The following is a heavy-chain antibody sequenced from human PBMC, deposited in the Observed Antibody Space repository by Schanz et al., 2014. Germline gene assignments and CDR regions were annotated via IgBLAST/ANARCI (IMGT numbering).Heavy chain of an antibody. CDR3: ARDLEGYDGGGGGFDP. Sequence: QVQLVESGGGVVQPGRSLRLSCAAYGFTLRSYAMHWVRQAPGKGLEWVAVISYDGSNKYYADSVKGRFTISRDNSKNTLYLQMNSLRAEDTAVYDGARDLEGYDGGGGGFDPWGQGTLVTVSS. CDR2: ISYDGSNK. CDR1: GFTLRSYA. D-gene: IGHD2-21*01. V-gene: IGHV3-30-3*01. J-gene: IGHJ5*02.